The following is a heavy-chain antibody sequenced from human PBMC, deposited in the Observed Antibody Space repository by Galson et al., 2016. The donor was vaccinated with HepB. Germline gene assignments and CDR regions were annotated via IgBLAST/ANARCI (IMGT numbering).Heavy chain of an antibody. CDR3: ASPSNWEQNFDY. Sequence: SETLSLTCTVSGGSISSGGYYWSWIRQPPGKGLEWIANIYNSGRTYYNPSLKSRVTISVDTSKNQFSLKLSSVTAADTAVYYCASPSNWEQNFDYWGQGTLVTVSS. V-gene: IGHV4-39*01. J-gene: IGHJ4*02. CDR1: GGSISSGGYY. D-gene: IGHD7-27*01. CDR2: IYNSGRT.